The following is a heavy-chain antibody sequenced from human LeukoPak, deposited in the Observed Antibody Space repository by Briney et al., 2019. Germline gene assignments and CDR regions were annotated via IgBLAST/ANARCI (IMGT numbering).Heavy chain of an antibody. CDR2: IFPGDSDT. D-gene: IGHD2-21*02. CDR3: ARWVTADRGKKDAFDI. Sequence: GASLQISCKGSGSGFTTYWIGWVRQMPGKGLEWMGIIFPGDSDTRYSPSFQGQVTFSADKSMTTAYLQWSSLKASDTAMYYCARWVTADRGKKDAFDIWGQGTMVTVSS. J-gene: IGHJ3*02. CDR1: GSGFTTYW. V-gene: IGHV5-51*01.